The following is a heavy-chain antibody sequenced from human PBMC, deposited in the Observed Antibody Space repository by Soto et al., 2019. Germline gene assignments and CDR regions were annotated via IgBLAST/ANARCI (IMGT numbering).Heavy chain of an antibody. CDR2: MSGCGGST. D-gene: IGHD6-6*01. Sequence: EVQMLESGGGLVQPGGSLRLSCAASGFTFSSYAMSWVRQAPGKGLEWVAAMSGCGGSTYYADSVKGRVTISRDNSKNTLYLQMNSLRAEDTAVYYCAKEGIAARLGYFDYWGQGTLVTVSS. V-gene: IGHV3-23*01. CDR3: AKEGIAARLGYFDY. CDR1: GFTFSSYA. J-gene: IGHJ4*02.